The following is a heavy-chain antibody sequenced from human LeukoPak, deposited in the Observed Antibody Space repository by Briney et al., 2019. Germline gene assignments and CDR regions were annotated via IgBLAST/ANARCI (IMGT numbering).Heavy chain of an antibody. CDR1: GGSISGYY. V-gene: IGHV4-59*01. Sequence: PSETLSLTYTVSGGSISGYYWSWIRQPPGKGLEWIGYIYYSGSTNYNPSLKSRVTISVDTSKNQFSLKLSSVTAADTAVYYCARGREWEPKVFDYWGQGTLVTVSS. CDR3: ARGREWEPKVFDY. D-gene: IGHD1-26*01. CDR2: IYYSGST. J-gene: IGHJ4*02.